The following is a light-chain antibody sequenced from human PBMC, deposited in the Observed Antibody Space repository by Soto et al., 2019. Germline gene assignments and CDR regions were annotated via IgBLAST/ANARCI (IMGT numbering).Light chain of an antibody. CDR2: GAS. CDR1: QSVSSSY. J-gene: IGKJ1*01. Sequence: EIVLTQSPGTLSLSPVERATLSCMASQSVSSSYLGWYQQKPGQAPRLLIYGASSRATGIPDRFSGSGSGTDFTLTISSPEPEDFAVYYCQQRSQWPWTFGQGTKVDIK. CDR3: QQRSQWPWT. V-gene: IGKV3D-20*02.